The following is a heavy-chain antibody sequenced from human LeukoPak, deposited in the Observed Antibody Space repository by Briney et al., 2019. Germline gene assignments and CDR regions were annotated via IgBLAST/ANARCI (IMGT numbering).Heavy chain of an antibody. CDR3: TRGVFSDL. J-gene: IGHJ4*02. V-gene: IGHV3-11*01. D-gene: IGHD2/OR15-2a*01. CDR1: GFTFSDYY. CDR2: ISSAGNTV. Sequence: PGRSLRLSCAASGFTFSDYYMNWIRLAPGKGLEWVAHISSAGNTVYYADSVNGRFTISRDNVKVSLYLQMNSLRAEDTAVYYCTRGVFSDLWGQGTLVTVSS.